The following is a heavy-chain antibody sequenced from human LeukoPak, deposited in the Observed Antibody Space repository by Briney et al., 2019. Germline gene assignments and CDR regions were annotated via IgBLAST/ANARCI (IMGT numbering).Heavy chain of an antibody. CDR1: GLTFSSYS. D-gene: IGHD6-13*01. V-gene: IGHV3-21*06. CDR3: ARAYSSGWYVMDV. J-gene: IGHJ6*04. Sequence: PGGSLRLSCAASGLTFSSYSMNWVRQAPGKGVEWVSSISSSSYIYYADSLKGRFTISRDNAKNLLYLQMTSLSAEDTGVYYCARAYSSGWYVMDVWGKGTTVTISS. CDR2: ISSSSYI.